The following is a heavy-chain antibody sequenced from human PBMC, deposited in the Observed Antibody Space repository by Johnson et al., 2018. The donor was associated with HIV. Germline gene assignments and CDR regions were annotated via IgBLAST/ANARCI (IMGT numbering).Heavy chain of an antibody. J-gene: IGHJ3*02. CDR2: ITGSGDGT. CDR1: GFTFNIYA. D-gene: IGHD6-19*01. Sequence: MQLVESGGGLLQPGGSLRLSCAASGFTFNIYAMNWVRQAPGKGLEWVSAITGSGDGTYYADSVTGRFSISRDNSKNTLYLQMNSLRAEDTAVYYCARTTYSSPGAFDIWGQGTMVTVSS. CDR3: ARTTYSSPGAFDI. V-gene: IGHV3-23*04.